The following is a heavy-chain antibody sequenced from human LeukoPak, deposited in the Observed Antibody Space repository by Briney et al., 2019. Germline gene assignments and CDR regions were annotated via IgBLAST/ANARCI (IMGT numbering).Heavy chain of an antibody. D-gene: IGHD3-22*01. J-gene: IGHJ3*02. CDR2: IYYSGST. CDR3: ARATYYYDSSGYSLGAFDI. CDR1: GGSISSGGYY. V-gene: IGHV4-31*03. Sequence: SVTLSLTCTVSGGSISSGGYYWSWIRQHPGKGLEWIGYIYYSGSTYYNPSLKSRVTISVDTSKNQFSLKLSSVTAADTAVYYCARATYYYDSSGYSLGAFDIWGQGTMVTVSS.